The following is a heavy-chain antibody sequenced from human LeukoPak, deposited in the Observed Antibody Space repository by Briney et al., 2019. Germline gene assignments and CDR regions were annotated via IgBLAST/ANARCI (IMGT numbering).Heavy chain of an antibody. V-gene: IGHV3-30*02. Sequence: PGGSLRLSYAASGSTFSSYGMHWVRQAPGKGLEWVAFIRYDGSNKYYTDSVRGRFTISRDNSKKTLYLQMNSLKTKDTAVYYCARDDRDGFFDYWGQGTLVIVSS. J-gene: IGHJ4*02. CDR2: IRYDGSNK. CDR1: GSTFSSYG. D-gene: IGHD5-24*01. CDR3: ARDDRDGFFDY.